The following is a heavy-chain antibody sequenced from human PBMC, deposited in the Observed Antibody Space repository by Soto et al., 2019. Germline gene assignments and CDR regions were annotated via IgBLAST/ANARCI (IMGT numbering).Heavy chain of an antibody. CDR3: TRDAQTVKFDY. CDR1: GFTFSIYT. CDR2: ISGGSNTI. D-gene: IGHD4-17*01. J-gene: IGHJ4*02. V-gene: IGHV3-48*01. Sequence: PGGSLRLSCAASGFTFSIYTMHWVRQAPGKGLEWVSYISGGSNTIYYADSVKGRFTISRDNAKNSLYLQMNSLRAEDTAVYYCTRDAQTVKFDYWGQGTLVTVSS.